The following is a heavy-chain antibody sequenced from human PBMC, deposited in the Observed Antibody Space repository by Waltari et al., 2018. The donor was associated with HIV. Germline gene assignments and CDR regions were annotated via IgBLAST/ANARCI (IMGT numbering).Heavy chain of an antibody. J-gene: IGHJ4*02. D-gene: IGHD6-19*01. CDR2: IDPYSGGT. Sequence: QVQLVQSGAEVKKPGASVKVPCKASGYTFTGAFMHWVRQAPGQGLEWMGWIDPYSGGTKYARKFQGRVTLTRDTSTSIAYMELSSLRSADTAVYFCARASMQWLIEYWGQGSRVTVSS. CDR3: ARASMQWLIEY. V-gene: IGHV1-2*02. CDR1: GYTFTGAF.